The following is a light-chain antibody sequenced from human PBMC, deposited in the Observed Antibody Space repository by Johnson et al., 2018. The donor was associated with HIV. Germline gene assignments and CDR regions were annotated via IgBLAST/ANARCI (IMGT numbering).Light chain of an antibody. CDR3: GTWDSSLSAPGYV. CDR2: DNN. V-gene: IGLV1-51*01. Sequence: QSVLTQPPSVSAAPGQKVTISCSGSSSNIGNNYVSWYQQLPGTAPKLLIYDNNKRPSGIPDRFSGSKSGTSATRGLTGLQTGDEADYYCGTWDSSLSAPGYVFGSGTKVTVL. J-gene: IGLJ1*01. CDR1: SSNIGNNY.